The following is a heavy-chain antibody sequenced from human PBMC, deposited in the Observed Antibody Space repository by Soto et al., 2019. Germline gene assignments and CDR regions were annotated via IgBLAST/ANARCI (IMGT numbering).Heavy chain of an antibody. CDR3: VRGDGAESDGSGDLGRH. V-gene: IGHV3-74*03. CDR1: GFTFSSYW. D-gene: IGHD2-21*02. CDR2: IKSDGSGT. Sequence: EVQLVESGGGLVQPGGSLTLSCAASGFTFSSYWMHWVRQAPGKGLVWVSRIKSDGSGTMYADSVKGRFTISRDNVRNTLYLQMNSLRVEDTAVDFCVRGDGAESDGSGDLGRHWGQGTLVTVSS. J-gene: IGHJ4*02.